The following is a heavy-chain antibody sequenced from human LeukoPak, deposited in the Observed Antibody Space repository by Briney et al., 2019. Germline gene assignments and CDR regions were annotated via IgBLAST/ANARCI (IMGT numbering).Heavy chain of an antibody. Sequence: GSSVKVSCKPSGGTFSSYAISWVRQAPGQGLEWMGGIIPIFGTANYAQKFQGRVTITTDESTSTAYMELSSLRSEDTAVYYCARGVQQLVLNNWFDPWGQGTLVTVSS. V-gene: IGHV1-69*05. CDR3: ARGVQQLVLNNWFDP. J-gene: IGHJ5*02. D-gene: IGHD6-13*01. CDR2: IIPIFGTA. CDR1: GGTFSSYA.